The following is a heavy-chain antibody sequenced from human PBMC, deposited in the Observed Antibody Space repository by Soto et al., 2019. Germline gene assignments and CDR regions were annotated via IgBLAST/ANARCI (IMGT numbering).Heavy chain of an antibody. Sequence: GASVKVSCKASGVSFGSYAISWVRQAPGQGLEWMGGIIPIFGTANYAQKFQGRVTITADESTSTAYMELSSLRSEDTAVYYCAREGTTGMNFDYWGQGTLVTVSS. V-gene: IGHV1-69*13. D-gene: IGHD1-1*01. CDR2: IIPIFGTA. CDR3: AREGTTGMNFDY. CDR1: GVSFGSYA. J-gene: IGHJ4*02.